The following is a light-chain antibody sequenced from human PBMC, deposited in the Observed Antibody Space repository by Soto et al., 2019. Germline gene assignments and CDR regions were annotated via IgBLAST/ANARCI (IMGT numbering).Light chain of an antibody. V-gene: IGKV1-39*01. Sequence: DIQMTQSPSSLSASVGDRVTITCRASQSISSYLNWYQQKPGKAPKLLIYAASSLQSGVPSRFSSSGSGTDFTLTISSLQPEDFATYYCQQSYSRVFTFGPGTKVDIK. CDR3: QQSYSRVFT. J-gene: IGKJ3*01. CDR1: QSISSY. CDR2: AAS.